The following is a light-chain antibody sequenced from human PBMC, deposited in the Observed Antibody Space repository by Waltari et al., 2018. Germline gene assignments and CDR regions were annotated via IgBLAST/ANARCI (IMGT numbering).Light chain of an antibody. CDR1: QSVSSN. Sequence: VMTQSPATLSVSPGERATLSCRASQSVSSNLAWYQQKPGQAPRLLSYGASTRATGIPARFSGSGSGTEFTLTISSMQSEDFAVYYCQQYTNWPPLTFGGGTKVEIK. V-gene: IGKV3-15*01. CDR2: GAS. J-gene: IGKJ4*01. CDR3: QQYTNWPPLT.